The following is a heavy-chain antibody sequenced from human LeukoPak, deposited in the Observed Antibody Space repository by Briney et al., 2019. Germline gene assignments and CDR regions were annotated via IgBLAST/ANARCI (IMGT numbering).Heavy chain of an antibody. CDR2: INPNRGTT. J-gene: IGHJ4*02. D-gene: IGHD3-3*01. Sequence: ASVKVSCKASGYTFTDYYVGWVRQAPGQGLEWMGWINPNRGTTNYGQKFQGRVTMTRDTSISAAYMELSELTSDDTAVYYCARGGLMSGLSSWGQGTQVTVSS. CDR3: ARGGLMSGLSS. V-gene: IGHV1-2*02. CDR1: GYTFTDYY.